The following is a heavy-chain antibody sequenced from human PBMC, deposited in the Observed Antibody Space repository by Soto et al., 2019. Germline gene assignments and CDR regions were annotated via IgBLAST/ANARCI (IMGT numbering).Heavy chain of an antibody. CDR2: IHYSGST. D-gene: IGHD3-10*01. Sequence: QVHLQESGPGLVKPSETLSLTCTVSTGSINSYYWSWIRQPPGKGLEWIADIHYSGSTNYNPSLKSRVTIAIVTSKNQFSLKMNSVTAADTAVYYCARDRYYYGSGSYYKGEDFYSDMDVWGNGTTVTVSS. CDR3: ARDRYYYGSGSYYKGEDFYSDMDV. V-gene: IGHV4-59*01. J-gene: IGHJ6*03. CDR1: TGSINSYY.